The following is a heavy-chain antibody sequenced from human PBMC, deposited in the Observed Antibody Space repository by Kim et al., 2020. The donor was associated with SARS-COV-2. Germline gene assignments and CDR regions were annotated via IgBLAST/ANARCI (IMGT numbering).Heavy chain of an antibody. V-gene: IGHV4-31*03. CDR2: IYYSGST. CDR1: VGSISSGGYY. CDR3: ASTAADLYYFDY. J-gene: IGHJ4*02. D-gene: IGHD2-2*01. Sequence: SETLSLTCTVSVGSISSGGYYWSWIRQHPGKGLEWIGYIYYSGSTYYNPSLKSRVTISVDTSKNQFSLKLSSVTAADTAVYYCASTAADLYYFDYWGQGTLVTVSS.